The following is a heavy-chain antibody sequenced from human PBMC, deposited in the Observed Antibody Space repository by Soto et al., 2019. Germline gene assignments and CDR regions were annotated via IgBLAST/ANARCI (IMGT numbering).Heavy chain of an antibody. D-gene: IGHD2-2*01. CDR3: AREIVVSSTTGKSMHV. CDR1: WFTLSCKY. J-gene: IGHJ6*02. Sequence: SVRRSCAESWFTLSCKYMSWIRQAPGKGLEWVSVIYSGGSTYYADSVKGRFTISRDNSKNTLYLQMNSLRAEDTAVYYCAREIVVSSTTGKSMHVWGQGTTVPVSS. V-gene: IGHV3-53*01. CDR2: IYSGGST.